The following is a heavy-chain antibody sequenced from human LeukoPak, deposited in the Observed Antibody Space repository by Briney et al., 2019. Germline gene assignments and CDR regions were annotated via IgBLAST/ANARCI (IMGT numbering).Heavy chain of an antibody. D-gene: IGHD4-17*01. Sequence: GGSLRLSCAASGFTFSSYSMNWLRQAPGKGLEWVSSISSSSSYIYYADSVKGRFTISRDNAKNSLYLQMNSLRAEDTAVYYCARVGLDYGDTYYFDYWGQGTLVTVSS. CDR3: ARVGLDYGDTYYFDY. V-gene: IGHV3-21*01. J-gene: IGHJ4*02. CDR2: ISSSSSYI. CDR1: GFTFSSYS.